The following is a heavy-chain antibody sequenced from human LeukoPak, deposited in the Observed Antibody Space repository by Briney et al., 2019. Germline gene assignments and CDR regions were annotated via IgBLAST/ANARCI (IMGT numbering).Heavy chain of an antibody. Sequence: GGSLSLSCAASGFTFSSYEMNWVRQAPGKGLEWVSYISSSGSTIYHADSVKGRFTISRDNAKNALYLQMNSLRAEDTAVYYCARGRAVSGTYFDYWGQGTLVSVSS. CDR3: ARGRAVSGTYFDY. V-gene: IGHV3-48*03. CDR1: GFTFSSYE. D-gene: IGHD6-19*01. J-gene: IGHJ4*02. CDR2: ISSSGSTI.